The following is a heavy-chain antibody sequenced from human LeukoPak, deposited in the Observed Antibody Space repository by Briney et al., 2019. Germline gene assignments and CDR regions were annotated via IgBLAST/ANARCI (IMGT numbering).Heavy chain of an antibody. CDR3: AKVSGGGLYYDGMDV. V-gene: IGHV3-23*01. D-gene: IGHD1-14*01. CDR1: GFTFSSYA. Sequence: GGSLRLSCAASGFTFSSYAMTWVRQAPGKGLEWVSVISGSGGTTYYADSVKGRFAISRDSSKNTLYLQMNSLRAEDTAVYYCAKVSGGGLYYDGMDVWGQGTTVTVSS. J-gene: IGHJ6*02. CDR2: ISGSGGTT.